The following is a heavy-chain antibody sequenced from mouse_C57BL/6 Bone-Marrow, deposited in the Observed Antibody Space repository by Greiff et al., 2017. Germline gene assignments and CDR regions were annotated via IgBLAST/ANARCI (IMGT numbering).Heavy chain of an antibody. CDR2: IYPRDGST. D-gene: IGHD2-5*01. Sequence: QVQLQQSDAELVKPGASVKISCKVSGYTFTDHTIHWMKQRPEQGLEWIGYIYPRDGSTKYNEKFKGKAPLTADKSSSTAYMQLNSLTSEDSAVYFCARRTAYYSNYVAMDYWGQGTSVTVSS. CDR3: ARRTAYYSNYVAMDY. V-gene: IGHV1-78*01. J-gene: IGHJ4*01. CDR1: GYTFTDHT.